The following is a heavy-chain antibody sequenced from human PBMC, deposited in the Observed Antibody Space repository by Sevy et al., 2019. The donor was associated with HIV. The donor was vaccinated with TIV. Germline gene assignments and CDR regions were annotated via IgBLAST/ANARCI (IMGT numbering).Heavy chain of an antibody. J-gene: IGHJ4*02. CDR1: GYSIRNGYY. D-gene: IGHD6-6*01. CDR2: IHHSGIT. V-gene: IGHV4-38-2*02. CDR3: ARDRKYPLYYFDY. Sequence: SETLSITCTVSGYSIRNGYYWAWIRQPPGKGLEWIGSIHHSGITHYNPSLKSRVIISVDTSKNQVSLELSSVTAADTAMYYCARDRKYPLYYFDYWGQGILGTVSS.